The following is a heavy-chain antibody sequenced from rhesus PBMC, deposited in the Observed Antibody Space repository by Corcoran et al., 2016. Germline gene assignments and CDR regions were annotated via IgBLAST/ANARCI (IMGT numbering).Heavy chain of an antibody. Sequence: QVKLQQWGEGLVKPSETLSLTCAVSVGSLRGYSWSWFRHPPGKGLEWSGYIYGKSGSNKYNPSLNSRVTISKDTSKNQFSLKVTSATAADTATYYCARSGGKHWWFDLWGPGTPITISS. CDR2: IYGKSGSN. D-gene: IGHD2-39*02. CDR3: ARSGGKHWWFDL. V-gene: IGHV4-73*01. CDR1: VGSLRGYS. J-gene: IGHJ2*01.